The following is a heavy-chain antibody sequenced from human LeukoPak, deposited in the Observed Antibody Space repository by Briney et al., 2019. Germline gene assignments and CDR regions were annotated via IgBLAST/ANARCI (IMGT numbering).Heavy chain of an antibody. CDR1: GFTFSSDA. J-gene: IGHJ4*02. V-gene: IGHV3-23*01. CDR2: ISGSGGST. D-gene: IGHD4-17*01. Sequence: GGSLRLSCAASGFTFSSDAMSWVRQAPGKGLEWVSAISGSGGSTYYADSVKGRFTISRDNSKNTLYLQMNSLRAEDTAVYYCAKLTTVTTDFDYWGQGTLVTVSS. CDR3: AKLTTVTTDFDY.